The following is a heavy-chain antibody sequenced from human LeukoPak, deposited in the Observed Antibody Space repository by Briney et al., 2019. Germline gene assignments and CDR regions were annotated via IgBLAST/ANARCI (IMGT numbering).Heavy chain of an antibody. Sequence: PGGALRLSCAASGFTFSSYGMHWVRQAPGKGLEWVAGIWYEVNNKYHADSVKGRFTISRDNSKNTVYLQMNSLRPEDTAVYYCARDGGYCLDYWGQGTLVTVSS. CDR3: ARDGGYCLDY. V-gene: IGHV3-33*01. J-gene: IGHJ4*02. CDR1: GFTFSSYG. CDR2: IWYEVNNK. D-gene: IGHD2-21*01.